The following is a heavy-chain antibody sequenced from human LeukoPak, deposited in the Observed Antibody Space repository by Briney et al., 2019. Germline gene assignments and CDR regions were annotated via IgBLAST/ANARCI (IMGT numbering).Heavy chain of an antibody. CDR1: GFTFDNHW. Sequence: GGSLRLSCAASGFTFDNHWMAWVRQTPGRGPEWVANIDEDGDEKSYAESVKGRLSVSRDNGRTSLYLQMNSLRAEDTAIYYCARHVPRGRSDFDCWGQGVLVTVS. D-gene: IGHD5-12*01. CDR3: ARHVPRGRSDFDC. J-gene: IGHJ4*02. V-gene: IGHV3-7*01. CDR2: IDEDGDEK.